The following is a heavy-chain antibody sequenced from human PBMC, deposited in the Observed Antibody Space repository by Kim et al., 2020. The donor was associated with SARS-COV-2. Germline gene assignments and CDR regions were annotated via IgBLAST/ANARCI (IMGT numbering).Heavy chain of an antibody. CDR3: TRLEMNGICGRGWFDP. V-gene: IGHV4-39*01. J-gene: IGHJ5*02. CDR1: GGSSSRSNSH. Sequence: SETLSLTCTVSGGSSSRSNSHWGWMRQPPGKILEWIGSGYCSGSTFYNPSTKSRRTISVETFEHQLSLERPCGTAEDKAVLYSTRLEMNGICGRGWFDP. CDR2: GYCSGST. D-gene: IGHD3-16*01.